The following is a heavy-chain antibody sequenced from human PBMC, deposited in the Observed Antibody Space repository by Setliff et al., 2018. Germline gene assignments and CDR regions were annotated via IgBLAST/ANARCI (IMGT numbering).Heavy chain of an antibody. CDR1: GFAFSSSG. CDR3: ARLTYNLYYYYLDV. V-gene: IGHV1-18*01. CDR2: ISVYNGNT. Sequence: ASVKVSCKASGFAFSSSGISWVRQAPGQGLEWMGWISVYNGNTNYAQTFQDRVTMSTDTSTNTAYLDLRNLRSDYTAVYYCARLTYNLYYYYLDVWGKGTPVTVSS. D-gene: IGHD1-1*01. J-gene: IGHJ6*03.